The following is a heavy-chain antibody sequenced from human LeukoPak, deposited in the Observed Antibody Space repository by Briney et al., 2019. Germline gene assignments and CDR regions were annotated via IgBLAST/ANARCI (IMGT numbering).Heavy chain of an antibody. V-gene: IGHV1-2*02. CDR1: GYTFTGYY. J-gene: IGHJ6*03. D-gene: IGHD2-2*01. Sequence: GASVKVSSEASGYTFTGYYMHWVRQAPGQGLEWMGWINPNSGGTNYAQKFQGRVTMTRDTSISTAYMELSRLRSDDTAVYYCATSRYCSSTSCYFSRLFYRDYMDVCGKGTTVTVSS. CDR2: INPNSGGT. CDR3: ATSRYCSSTSCYFSRLFYRDYMDV.